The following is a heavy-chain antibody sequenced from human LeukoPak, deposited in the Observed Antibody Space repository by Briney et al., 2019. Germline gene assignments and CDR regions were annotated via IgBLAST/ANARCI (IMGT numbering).Heavy chain of an antibody. V-gene: IGHV1-2*02. CDR1: GYTFTGYY. J-gene: IGHJ4*02. CDR3: ARTSLKGVGASDY. Sequence: ASVKVSCRASGYTFTGYYTHWVRQAPGQGLEWMGWINPNSGGTNYAQKFQGRVTMTRDTSISTAYMELSRLRSDDTAVYYCARTSLKGVGASDYWGQGTLVTVSS. D-gene: IGHD1-26*01. CDR2: INPNSGGT.